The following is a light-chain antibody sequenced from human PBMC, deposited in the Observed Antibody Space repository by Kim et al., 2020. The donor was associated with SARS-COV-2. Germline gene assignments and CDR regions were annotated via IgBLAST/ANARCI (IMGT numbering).Light chain of an antibody. CDR2: DVS. CDR1: SSDVGGYNY. J-gene: IGLJ1*01. Sequence: QSALTQPASVSGSPGQSITISCTGTSSDVGGYNYVSWYQQHPGKAPKLLIYDVSKRPSGVSNRFSGSKSGNTASLTISGLHAEDDADYYCSSYTSSSTYVFGTGTKVTVL. CDR3: SSYTSSSTYV. V-gene: IGLV2-14*01.